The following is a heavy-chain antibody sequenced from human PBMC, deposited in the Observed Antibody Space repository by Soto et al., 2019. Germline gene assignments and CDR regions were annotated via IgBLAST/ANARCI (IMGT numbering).Heavy chain of an antibody. D-gene: IGHD2-15*01. Sequence: GESLKISCKGFGYSFISYWITWVRQMPGKGLEWMGRIDPSDSYANYSPSFQGHVTISADKSISTAYLQWSSLKASDTAMYYCARDISGGASYYYYYYGMDVWGQGTTVTVSS. CDR1: GYSFISYW. J-gene: IGHJ6*02. CDR3: ARDISGGASYYYYYYGMDV. V-gene: IGHV5-10-1*01. CDR2: IDPSDSYA.